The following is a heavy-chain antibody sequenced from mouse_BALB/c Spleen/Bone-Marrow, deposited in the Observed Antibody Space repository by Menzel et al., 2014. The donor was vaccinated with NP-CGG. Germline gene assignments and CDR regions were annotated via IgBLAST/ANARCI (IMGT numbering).Heavy chain of an antibody. Sequence: EVKLLESGGGLVQPGGSLKVSCAASGFDFSRFWMSWVRQAPGKGLEWIGEINPDSSTINYTPSLKDKFIISRDSAKNTLYLQMSKVRSEDTALYYCAGRYGSSYRYWYFDVWGAGTTVTVSS. V-gene: IGHV4-1*02. J-gene: IGHJ1*01. D-gene: IGHD1-1*01. CDR1: GFDFSRFW. CDR2: INPDSSTI. CDR3: AGRYGSSYRYWYFDV.